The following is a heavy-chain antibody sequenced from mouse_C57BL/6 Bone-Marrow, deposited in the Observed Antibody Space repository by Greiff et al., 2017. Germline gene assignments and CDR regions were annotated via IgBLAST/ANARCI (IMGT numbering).Heavy chain of an antibody. J-gene: IGHJ2*01. CDR3: ARGPGGSGYYFDY. D-gene: IGHD3-2*02. CDR2: IYPGDGDT. Sequence: QVQLQQSGPELVKPGASVKISCKASGYAFSSSWMNWVKQRPGKGLEWIGRIYPGDGDTNYNGKFKGKATLTADKSSSTAYMQLSSLTSEDSAVYFCARGPGGSGYYFDYWGQGTTLTVSS. V-gene: IGHV1-82*01. CDR1: GYAFSSSW.